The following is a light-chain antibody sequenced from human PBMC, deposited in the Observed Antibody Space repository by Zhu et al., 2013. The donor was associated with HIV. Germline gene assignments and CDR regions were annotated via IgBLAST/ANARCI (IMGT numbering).Light chain of an antibody. CDR2: DAS. V-gene: IGKV3-15*01. J-gene: IGKJ1*01. CDR3: QQYNNWPWT. Sequence: ESVLTQSPGTLSLSPGERATLFCRARQSVSTTDLAWYQQKPGQAPRLLIHDASTRATDIPARFSGSGSGTEFTLTISSLQSEDFAVYYCQQYNNWPWTFGQGTKVEIK. CDR1: QSVSTTD.